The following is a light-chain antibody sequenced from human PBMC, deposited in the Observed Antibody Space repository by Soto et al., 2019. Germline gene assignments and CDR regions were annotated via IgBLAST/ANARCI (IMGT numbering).Light chain of an antibody. J-gene: IGKJ1*01. CDR3: QQYHRWK. CDR2: KAS. V-gene: IGKV1-5*03. CDR1: QSVSTW. Sequence: DIQMTQSPSTLSASVGDKVTITCRASQSVSTWLAWYQQKPGKAPKLLICKASTLESGVPSRFSGSGSGTEFTLTISNLQPDDFATYYCQQYHRWKFGQGTKVEIK.